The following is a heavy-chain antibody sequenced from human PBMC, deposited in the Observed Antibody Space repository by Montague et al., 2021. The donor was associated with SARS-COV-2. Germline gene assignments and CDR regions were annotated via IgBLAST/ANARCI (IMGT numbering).Heavy chain of an antibody. CDR3: ARVGEPCYGGFQWSTWYFDY. Sequence: SETLSLTCTVSGASISSSTYYWGWIRQPPGKGLQWIGSSYYSGSTNYNPSLKSRATISVDTSKNRLSLRMSSVTAAATAEYYCARVGEPCYGGFQWSTWYFDYWGQGTLVTVSS. CDR1: GASISSSTYY. CDR2: SYYSGST. J-gene: IGHJ4*02. V-gene: IGHV4-39*07. D-gene: IGHD4-23*01.